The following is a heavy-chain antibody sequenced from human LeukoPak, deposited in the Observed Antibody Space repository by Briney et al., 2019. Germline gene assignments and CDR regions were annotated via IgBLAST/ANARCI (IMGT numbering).Heavy chain of an antibody. CDR1: GFTFGDYA. J-gene: IGHJ6*03. D-gene: IGHD6-19*01. CDR2: SRDKPNSYST. CDR3: TRDVVAGLYYYYYYYMDV. Sequence: PGGSLRLSCTASGFTFGDYAMSWVRQAPGRGLEWVGRSRDKPNSYSTEYAASVKGRFTISRDDSKSIAYLQMNSLKTEDTAVYYCTRDVVAGLYYYYYYYMDVWGKGTTVTVSS. V-gene: IGHV3-49*04.